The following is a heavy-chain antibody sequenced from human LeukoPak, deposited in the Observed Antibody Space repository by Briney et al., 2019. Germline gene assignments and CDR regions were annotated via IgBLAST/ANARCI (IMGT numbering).Heavy chain of an antibody. V-gene: IGHV3-15*01. CDR3: TRWGYYDSSATLLSLKQDNWFDP. D-gene: IGHD3-22*01. CDR2: IKSKTDGGTT. CDR1: GFTFSNAW. Sequence: PGGSLRLSCAASGFTFSNAWMSWVRQAPGKGLEWVGRIKSKTDGGTTDYAAPVKGRFTISRDDSKSIAYLQMNSLKTEDTAVYYCTRWGYYDSSATLLSLKQDNWFDPWGQGTLVTVSS. J-gene: IGHJ5*02.